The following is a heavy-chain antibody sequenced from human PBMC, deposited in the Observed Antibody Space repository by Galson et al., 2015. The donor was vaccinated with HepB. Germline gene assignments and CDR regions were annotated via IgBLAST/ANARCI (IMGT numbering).Heavy chain of an antibody. Sequence: QSGAEVKKPGESLRISCKGSGYSFTSYWISWVRQMPGKGLEWMGRIDPSDSYTNYSPSFQGHVTISADKSISTAYLQWSSLKASDTAMYYCARHGPAAILDNWFDPWGQGTLVTVSS. CDR1: GYSFTSYW. J-gene: IGHJ5*02. CDR3: ARHGPAAILDNWFDP. V-gene: IGHV5-10-1*01. CDR2: IDPSDSYT. D-gene: IGHD2-2*02.